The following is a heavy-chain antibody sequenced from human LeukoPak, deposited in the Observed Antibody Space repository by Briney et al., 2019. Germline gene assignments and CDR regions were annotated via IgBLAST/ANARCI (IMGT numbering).Heavy chain of an antibody. D-gene: IGHD3-22*01. J-gene: IGHJ3*02. CDR1: GYTFTNHA. V-gene: IGHV1-18*01. CDR3: ARDFDYYDSSGGTFDI. CDR2: ISAYNGNT. Sequence: ASVKVSCKASGYTFTNHAMHWVRQAPGQGLEWMGWISAYNGNTNYAQKLQGRVTMTTDTSTSTAYMELRSLRSDDTAVYYCARDFDYYDSSGGTFDIWGQGTMVTVSS.